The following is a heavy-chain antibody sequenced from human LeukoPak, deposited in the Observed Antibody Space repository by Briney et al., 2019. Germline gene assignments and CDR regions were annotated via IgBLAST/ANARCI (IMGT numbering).Heavy chain of an antibody. CDR2: INHSGST. J-gene: IGHJ4*02. CDR3: ARHGGSAYLYFFDY. Sequence: PSETLSLTCAVYGGSFSGYYWSWIRQPPGKGLEWIGEINHSGSTNYNPSLKSRVTISVGTSKNQFSLKLSSVTAADTAVYYCARHGGSAYLYFFDYWGQGTLVTVSS. V-gene: IGHV4-34*01. D-gene: IGHD2-15*01. CDR1: GGSFSGYY.